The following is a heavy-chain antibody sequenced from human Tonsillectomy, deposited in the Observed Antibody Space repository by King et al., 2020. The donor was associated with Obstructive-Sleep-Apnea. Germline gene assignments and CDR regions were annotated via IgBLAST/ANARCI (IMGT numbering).Heavy chain of an antibody. J-gene: IGHJ4*02. Sequence: QLQESGPGLVKPSQTLSLTCTVSGGSFRSGDYYWSWVRQPPGKGLEWIGYIYYSGSTYYNPSLKSRVNISIDTSKNEFSLKLSSVSAADTAVYYCAREPHLYYLDSSGYYDFDYWGQGTLVTVAA. CDR2: IYYSGST. CDR1: GGSFRSGDYY. V-gene: IGHV4-30-4*01. D-gene: IGHD3-22*01. CDR3: AREPHLYYLDSSGYYDFDY.